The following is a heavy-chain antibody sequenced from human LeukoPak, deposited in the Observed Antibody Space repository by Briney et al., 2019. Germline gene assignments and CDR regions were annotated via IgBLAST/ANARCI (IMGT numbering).Heavy chain of an antibody. CDR3: AKGSKLGELDY. D-gene: IGHD7-27*01. CDR2: INHSGST. J-gene: IGHJ4*02. V-gene: IGHV4-30-2*01. CDR1: GGSISSGGYS. Sequence: TSETLSLTCAVSGGSISSGGYSWSWIRQPPGKGLEWIGYINHSGSTYYNPPLKSRVTISVDRSKNQFSLKLSSVTAADTAVYYCAKGSKLGELDYWGQGTLVTVSS.